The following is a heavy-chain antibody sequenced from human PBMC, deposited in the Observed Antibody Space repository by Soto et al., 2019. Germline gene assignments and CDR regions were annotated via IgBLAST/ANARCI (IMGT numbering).Heavy chain of an antibody. CDR3: AKVGDYCSGGSCYPPLYYYYGMDV. V-gene: IGHV3-23*01. J-gene: IGHJ6*02. CDR1: GFTFSSYA. D-gene: IGHD2-15*01. CDR2: ISGSGGST. Sequence: GGSLRLSCAASGFTFSSYAMSWVRQAPGKGLEWVSAISGSGGSTYYADSVKGRFTISRDNSKNTLYLQMNSLRAEDTAVYYCAKVGDYCSGGSCYPPLYYYYGMDVWGQGTTVTVSS.